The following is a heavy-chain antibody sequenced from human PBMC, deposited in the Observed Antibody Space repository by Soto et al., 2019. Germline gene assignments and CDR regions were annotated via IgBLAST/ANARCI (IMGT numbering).Heavy chain of an antibody. D-gene: IGHD6-13*01. J-gene: IGHJ5*02. CDR1: GFTFSSYS. Sequence: EVQLVESGGGLVQPGGSLRLSCAASGFTFSSYSMNWVRQAPGKGLEWVSYISSSSSTIYYADSVKGRFTISRDNAKNSLYLQMNSLIDEDTAVYYCACSSSWLHWFDPWGQGTLVTVSS. CDR2: ISSSSSTI. CDR3: ACSSSWLHWFDP. V-gene: IGHV3-48*02.